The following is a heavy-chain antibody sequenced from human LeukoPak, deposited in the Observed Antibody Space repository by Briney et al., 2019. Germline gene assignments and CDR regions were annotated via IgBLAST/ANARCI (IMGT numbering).Heavy chain of an antibody. J-gene: IGHJ4*02. CDR3: AKSPYDSSGYYMFDY. CDR1: GYTFTSYG. V-gene: IGHV1-69*04. Sequence: ASVKVSCKASGYTFTSYGISWVRQAPGQGLEWMGRIIPILGIANYAQKFQGRVTITADKSTSTAYMELSSLRSEDTAVYYCAKSPYDSSGYYMFDYWGQGTLVTVSS. CDR2: IIPILGIA. D-gene: IGHD3-22*01.